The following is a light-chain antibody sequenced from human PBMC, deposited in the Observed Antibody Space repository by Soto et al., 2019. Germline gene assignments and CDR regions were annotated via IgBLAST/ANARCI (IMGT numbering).Light chain of an antibody. CDR2: DAS. J-gene: IGKJ5*01. Sequence: EIVLTQSPATLSLSPGARATLSCRAGQSVSRYLAWYQQKPGQAPRLLIYDASNRATGIPARFSGSGSGTDFTLTISSLEPEDFAVYYCQQRSNWPPITFGQGTRLEIK. CDR1: QSVSRY. V-gene: IGKV3-11*01. CDR3: QQRSNWPPIT.